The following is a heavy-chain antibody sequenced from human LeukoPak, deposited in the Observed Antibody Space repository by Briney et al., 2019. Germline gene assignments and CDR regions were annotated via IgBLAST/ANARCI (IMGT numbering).Heavy chain of an antibody. CDR3: ARLHSSGWYTDY. CDR2: SRSKANSYTT. D-gene: IGHD6-19*01. J-gene: IGHJ4*02. CDR1: GFTFSDHY. V-gene: IGHV3-72*01. Sequence: GGSLRLSCAASGFTFSDHYMDWVRQAPGKGLEWVGRSRSKANSYTTEYAASVKGRFTISRDDSKNSLYLQMNSLKTEDTAVYYCARLHSSGWYTDYWGQGTLVTVSS.